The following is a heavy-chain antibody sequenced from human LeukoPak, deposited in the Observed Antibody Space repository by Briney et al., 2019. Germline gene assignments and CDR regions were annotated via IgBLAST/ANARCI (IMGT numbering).Heavy chain of an antibody. CDR2: IYYSGST. Sequence: TTSETLSLTCTVSGGSISSSSYYWGWIRQPPGKGLEWIGSIYYSGSTYYNPSLKSRVTISVDTSKNQFSLKLSSVTAADTAVYYCARQNTGYFDYWGQGTLVTVSS. D-gene: IGHD2-8*02. J-gene: IGHJ4*02. CDR1: GGSISSSSYY. CDR3: ARQNTGYFDY. V-gene: IGHV4-39*01.